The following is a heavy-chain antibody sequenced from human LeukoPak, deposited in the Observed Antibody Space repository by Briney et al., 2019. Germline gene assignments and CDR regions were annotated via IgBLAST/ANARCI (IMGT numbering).Heavy chain of an antibody. CDR2: ISYDGSNK. J-gene: IGHJ2*01. Sequence: GGSLRLSCAASGFTFSSYAMHWVRQAPGKGLEWVAVISYDGSNKYYADSVKGRFTISRDNSKNTLYLQMDSLRAEGTAVYYCARGSGRYWYFDLWGRGTLVTVSS. CDR3: ARGSGRYWYFDL. D-gene: IGHD6-19*01. CDR1: GFTFSSYA. V-gene: IGHV3-30-3*01.